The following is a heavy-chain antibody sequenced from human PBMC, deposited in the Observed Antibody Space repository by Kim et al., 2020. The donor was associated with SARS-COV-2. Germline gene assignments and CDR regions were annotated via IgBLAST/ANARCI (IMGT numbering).Heavy chain of an antibody. V-gene: IGHV1-46*01. CDR1: GYTFTSYY. Sequence: ASVKVSCKASGYTFTSYYMHWVRQAPGQGLEWMGIINPSGGSTSYAQKFQGRVTMTRDTSTSTVYMELSSLRSEDTAVYYFARDSTYQLLRDYYYYYYGMDVWSQGTTVTVSS. CDR2: INPSGGST. J-gene: IGHJ6*02. D-gene: IGHD2-2*01. CDR3: ARDSTYQLLRDYYYYYYGMDV.